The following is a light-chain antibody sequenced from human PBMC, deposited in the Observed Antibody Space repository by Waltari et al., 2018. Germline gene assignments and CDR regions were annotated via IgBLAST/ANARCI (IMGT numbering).Light chain of an antibody. V-gene: IGKV1-9*01. CDR2: TAS. CDR3: QQLNSYPFT. Sequence: IQLTQSPSSLSASVGDRVTITCRASQGIGGSLAWYQQKPGKAPKLLIYTASTLQTGVPSRFSGSGSGTDFTLTISSLQPDDFATYSCQQLNSYPFTFGGGTKVEIK. J-gene: IGKJ4*01. CDR1: QGIGGS.